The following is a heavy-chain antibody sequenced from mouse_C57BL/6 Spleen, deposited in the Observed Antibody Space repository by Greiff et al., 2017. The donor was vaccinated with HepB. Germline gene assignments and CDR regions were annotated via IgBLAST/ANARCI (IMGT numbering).Heavy chain of an antibody. V-gene: IGHV1-82*01. D-gene: IGHD1-1*01. CDR2: IYPGDGDT. J-gene: IGHJ2*01. CDR1: GYAFSSSW. Sequence: QVQLQQSGPELVKPGASVKISCKASGYAFSSSWMNWVKQRPGKGLEWIGRIYPGDGDTNYNGKFKGKATLTADKSSSTAYMQLSSLTSEDSAVYFCARWIYYYDSSYYYFDYWGQGTTLTVSS. CDR3: ARWIYYYDSSYYYFDY.